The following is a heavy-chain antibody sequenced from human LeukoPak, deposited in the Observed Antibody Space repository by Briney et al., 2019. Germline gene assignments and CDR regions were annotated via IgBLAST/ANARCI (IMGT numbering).Heavy chain of an antibody. CDR1: GFTFSSYS. CDR3: ARDRGTVTTWEGFDY. D-gene: IGHD4-17*01. CDR2: IKQDGSEK. J-gene: IGHJ4*02. Sequence: GGSLRLSCAASGFTFSSYSMNWVRQAPGKGLEWVANIKQDGSEKYYVDSVKGRFTISRDNAKNSLYLQMNSLRAEDTAVYYCARDRGTVTTWEGFDYWGQGTLVTVSS. V-gene: IGHV3-7*01.